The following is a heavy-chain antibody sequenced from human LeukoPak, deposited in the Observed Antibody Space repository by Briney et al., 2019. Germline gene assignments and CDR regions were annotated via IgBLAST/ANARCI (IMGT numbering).Heavy chain of an antibody. J-gene: IGHJ4*02. CDR3: ARDLTHCSGGRCHTSPNDC. Sequence: GGSLRLSCVASGFTLGNYWMHWVRQAPGKGLVWVSHINTDGSSTNYADSVKGRFTISRDNARNTLYLQMNSVRVEDTGVYYCARDLTHCSGGRCHTSPNDCWGQGAQVTVSS. V-gene: IGHV3-74*01. D-gene: IGHD2-15*01. CDR1: GFTLGNYW. CDR2: INTDGSST.